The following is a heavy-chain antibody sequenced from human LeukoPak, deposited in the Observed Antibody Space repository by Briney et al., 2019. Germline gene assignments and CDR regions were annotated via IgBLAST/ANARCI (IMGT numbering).Heavy chain of an antibody. V-gene: IGHV4-61*02. Sequence: SETLSLTCTVSGGSISSGHYFWTWIRQPAGKGLEWIGRIYTSGSTNYNPSLKSRVTISLDTSKNQFSLKLSSVTAADTAVYYCARQADYYGSGSYILDWGQGTLVTVSS. CDR1: GGSISSGHYF. J-gene: IGHJ4*02. CDR3: ARQADYYGSGSYILD. CDR2: IYTSGST. D-gene: IGHD3-10*01.